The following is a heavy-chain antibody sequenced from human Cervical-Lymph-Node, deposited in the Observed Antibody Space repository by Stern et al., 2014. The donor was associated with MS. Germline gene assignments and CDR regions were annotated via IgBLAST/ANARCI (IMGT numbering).Heavy chain of an antibody. CDR1: DYTFASYG. CDR2: VTANSGNT. D-gene: IGHD6-19*01. J-gene: IGHJ4*02. CDR3: ARVAADTFDF. V-gene: IGHV1-18*01. Sequence: VQLVQSGAEVKKPGASVKVSCQAPDYTFASYGITWVRQAPGQGLEWLGWVTANSGNTYYAQSLQGRVTMTTDTSTTTAYLELRNLRSDDTAVYYCARVAADTFDFWGQGTQVIVSS.